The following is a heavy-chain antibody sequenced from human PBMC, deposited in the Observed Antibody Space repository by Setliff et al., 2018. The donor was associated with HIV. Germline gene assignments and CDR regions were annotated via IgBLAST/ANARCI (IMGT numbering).Heavy chain of an antibody. J-gene: IGHJ6*02. CDR3: ARDSELGLNYHYGMDV. CDR2: IYTSGNT. V-gene: IGHV4-4*07. Sequence: PSETLSLTCTVSGGSFSSHYWSWIRQPAGKGLEWIGRIYTSGNTNYNPSLKSRVTMSVDTSKDQFSLKLSSVTAADTAVYYCARDSELGLNYHYGMDVWGQGTTVTVSS. D-gene: IGHD1-26*01. CDR1: GGSFSSHY.